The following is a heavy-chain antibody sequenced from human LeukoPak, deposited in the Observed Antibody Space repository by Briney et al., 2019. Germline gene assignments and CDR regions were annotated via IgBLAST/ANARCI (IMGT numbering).Heavy chain of an antibody. CDR1: GGTFSSYA. V-gene: IGHV1-69*13. CDR3: AITTVLRYFDWLSPYYMDV. Sequence: ASVKVSCKASGGTFSSYAISWVRQAPGQGLEWMGGIIPIFGTANYAQKFQGRVTITADESTSTAYMELSSLRSEDTAVYYCAITTVLRYFDWLSPYYMDVWGKGTTVTISS. D-gene: IGHD3-9*01. J-gene: IGHJ6*03. CDR2: IIPIFGTA.